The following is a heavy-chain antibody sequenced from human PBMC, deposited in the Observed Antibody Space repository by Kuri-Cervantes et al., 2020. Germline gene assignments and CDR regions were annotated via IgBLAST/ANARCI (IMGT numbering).Heavy chain of an antibody. J-gene: IGHJ5*02. CDR1: GGTFSSYA. V-gene: IGHV1-8*02. CDR2: MNPSSGNT. CDR3: ARGRGGLWELRDNHLKNNWFDP. Sequence: ASVKVSCKASGGTFSSYAINWVRQATGQGLEWMGWMNPSSGNTGYAQKFQGRVTMTRNTSISTAYMELSSLRSEDTAVYYCARGRGGLWELRDNHLKNNWFDPWGQGTLVTVSS. D-gene: IGHD1-26*01.